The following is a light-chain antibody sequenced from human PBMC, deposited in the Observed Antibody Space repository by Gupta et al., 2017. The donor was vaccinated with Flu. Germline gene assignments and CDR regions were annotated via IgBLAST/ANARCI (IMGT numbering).Light chain of an antibody. J-gene: IGKJ2*01. V-gene: IGKV3-11*01. Sequence: EIELTQSPATLSLSPGERATLSCRASQSVNTYLAWYQKKPGQAPRLLIYDASNRATGITARFSGSGSGTDVTLTISSLEPEDFAVYYCQKRSNWPPYTFGQGTRLEIK. CDR2: DAS. CDR3: QKRSNWPPYT. CDR1: QSVNTY.